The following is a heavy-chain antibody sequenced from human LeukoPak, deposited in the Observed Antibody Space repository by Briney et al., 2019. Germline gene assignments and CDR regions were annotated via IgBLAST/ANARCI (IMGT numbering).Heavy chain of an antibody. CDR3: ARGYVAMLVDPKNWFDP. Sequence: GASVKVSCKASGYTFTGYYMHWVRQAPGQGLEWMGRINPNSGGTNYAQKFQGRVTMTRDTSISTAYMELSRLRSDDTAVYYCARGYVAMLVDPKNWFDPGGQGTLVTVPS. CDR1: GYTFTGYY. J-gene: IGHJ5*02. V-gene: IGHV1-2*06. D-gene: IGHD1-1*01. CDR2: INPNSGGT.